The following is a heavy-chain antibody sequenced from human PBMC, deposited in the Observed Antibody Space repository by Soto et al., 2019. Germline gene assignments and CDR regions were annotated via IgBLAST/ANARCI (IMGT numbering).Heavy chain of an antibody. D-gene: IGHD3-3*01. Sequence: GESLKISGKGSGYNFAGYWIAWVRQMPGKGLELMGIIYPSDSDTRYRPSFQGQVTISADKSISSAYLQWSSLRASDTAMYYCARGGVSTRTFDYWGQGTTVTV. V-gene: IGHV5-51*01. J-gene: IGHJ4*02. CDR3: ARGGVSTRTFDY. CDR1: GYNFAGYW. CDR2: IYPSDSDT.